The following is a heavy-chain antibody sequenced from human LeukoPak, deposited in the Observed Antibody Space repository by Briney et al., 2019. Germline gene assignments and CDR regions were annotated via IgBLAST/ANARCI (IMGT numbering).Heavy chain of an antibody. V-gene: IGHV3-48*01. CDR2: ISSSSSTI. CDR3: ARDSETYYDFWSGYYGSFDY. J-gene: IGHJ4*02. CDR1: GFTFSSYS. Sequence: PGGSLRLSCAASGFTFSSYSMNWVRQAPGKGLEWVSYISSSSSTIYYADSVKGRFTISRDNAKNSLYLQMNSLRAEDTDVYYCARDSETYYDFWSGYYGSFDYWGQGTLVTVSS. D-gene: IGHD3-3*01.